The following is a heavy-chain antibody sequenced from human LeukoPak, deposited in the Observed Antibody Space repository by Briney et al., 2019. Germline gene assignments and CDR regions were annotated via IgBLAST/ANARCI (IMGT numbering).Heavy chain of an antibody. Sequence: SETLSLTCGVYGGSFSGYYWSWIRQPPGKGLEWIGEINHSGSTNYNTSLKSRVTIFVDTSKNQFSLKLNSVTAADTAVYYCAKNGQSGFSFDPWGQGTLVTVSS. J-gene: IGHJ5*02. D-gene: IGHD3-3*01. CDR1: GGSFSGYY. V-gene: IGHV4-34*01. CDR2: INHSGST. CDR3: AKNGQSGFSFDP.